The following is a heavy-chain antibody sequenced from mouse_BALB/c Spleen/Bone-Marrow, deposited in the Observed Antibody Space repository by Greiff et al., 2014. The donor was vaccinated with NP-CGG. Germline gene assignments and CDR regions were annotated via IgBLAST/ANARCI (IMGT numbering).Heavy chain of an antibody. J-gene: IGHJ1*01. CDR2: IDPANGDT. CDR1: GFNIKDTY. D-gene: IGHD1-1*01. CDR3: TRPSFYYGSSYWYFDV. Sequence: EVQRVESGSELVKPGASVKLSCAASGFNIKDTYMHWVKQRPEQGLEWIGRIDPANGDTKYDPKFQGKATITADTSSNTAYLQLSSLTSDDTAVYYCTRPSFYYGSSYWYFDVWGAGTTVTVSS. V-gene: IGHV14-3*02.